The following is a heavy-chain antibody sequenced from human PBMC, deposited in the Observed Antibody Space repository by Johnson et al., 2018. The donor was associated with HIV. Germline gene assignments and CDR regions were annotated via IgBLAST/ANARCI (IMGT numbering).Heavy chain of an antibody. Sequence: QVQLVESGGGVVQPGMSLRLSCAASGFTFSSYAMHWVRQAPGKGLEWVAVISSDGSNKYYADSVKGRFTIFRDNCKTTLYLQMNSLRAEDTAVYYCARGVDGAFDIWGQGTMVTVSS. V-gene: IGHV3-30-3*01. CDR1: GFTFSSYA. D-gene: IGHD3-10*01. CDR3: ARGVDGAFDI. J-gene: IGHJ3*02. CDR2: ISSDGSNK.